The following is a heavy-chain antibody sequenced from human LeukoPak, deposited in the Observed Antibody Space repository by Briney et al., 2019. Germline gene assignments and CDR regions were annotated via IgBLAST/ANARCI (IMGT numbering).Heavy chain of an antibody. V-gene: IGHV4-61*09. D-gene: IGHD5-12*01. CDR2: IYTSGST. CDR3: ARDRSGYDRSYYYYYMDV. CDR1: GGSISSGSYY. Sequence: PSQTLSLTCTVSGGSISSGSYYWSWIRQPAGKGLEWIGHIYTSGSTNFNPSLKSRVTMSLDTSKNQFSLKLSSVTAADTAVYYCARDRSGYDRSYYYYYMDVWGKGTTVTVSS. J-gene: IGHJ6*03.